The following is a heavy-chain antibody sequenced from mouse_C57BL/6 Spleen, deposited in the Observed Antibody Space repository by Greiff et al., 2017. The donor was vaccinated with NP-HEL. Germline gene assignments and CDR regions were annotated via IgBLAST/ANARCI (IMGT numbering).Heavy chain of an antibody. D-gene: IGHD1-1*01. J-gene: IGHJ1*03. V-gene: IGHV5-4*01. CDR2: ISAGGSYT. CDR1: GFTFSSYA. Sequence: EVQRVESGGGLVKPGGSLKLSCAASGFTFSSYAMSWVRQTPEKRLEWVATISAGGSYTYYPDNVKGRFTISRDNAKNNLYLQMSHLKSEDTAMYYCARDYYGSSYWYFDVWGTGTTVTVSS. CDR3: ARDYYGSSYWYFDV.